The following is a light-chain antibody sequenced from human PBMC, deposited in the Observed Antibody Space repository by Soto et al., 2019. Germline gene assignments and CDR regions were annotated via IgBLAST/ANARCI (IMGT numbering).Light chain of an antibody. CDR2: ANS. Sequence: QPGLTQPPSVSGAPGQRVTISCAGSSSSIGAGYDVHWYQQLPGAAPKLLIYANSNRPSGVPDRFSGSKSGTSASLAITGLQAEDEAAYSCQSYDSSVYGNVFGTGTKVTAL. CDR1: SSSIGAGYD. V-gene: IGLV1-40*01. J-gene: IGLJ1*01. CDR3: QSYDSSVYGNV.